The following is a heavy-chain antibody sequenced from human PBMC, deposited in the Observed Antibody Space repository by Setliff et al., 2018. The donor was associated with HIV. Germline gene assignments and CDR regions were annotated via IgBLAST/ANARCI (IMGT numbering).Heavy chain of an antibody. Sequence: HPGGSLRLSCAASGFTFSSYDMHWVRQATGKGLEWVSAIGTAGDTYYPGSVKGRFTISRENAKNSLYLQMNSLRAGDTAVYYCARSTGIYYYDSSGSTGWFDPWGQGTLVTVSS. CDR1: GFTFSSYD. J-gene: IGHJ5*02. D-gene: IGHD3-22*01. V-gene: IGHV3-13*01. CDR2: IGTAGDT. CDR3: ARSTGIYYYDSSGSTGWFDP.